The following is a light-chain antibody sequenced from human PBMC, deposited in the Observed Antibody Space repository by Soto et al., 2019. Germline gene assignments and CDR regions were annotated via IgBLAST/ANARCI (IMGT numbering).Light chain of an antibody. V-gene: IGKV1-39*01. J-gene: IGKJ1*01. CDR3: QQSYSTPPKT. CDR2: AAS. CDR1: QSISSY. Sequence: DIQMTQSPSSLSASVGDRVTITCRASQSISSYLNWYQQKPGKAPKLLIYAASSLQSGVPSRFSGSGSGTDFTLTISSLQPEYFATYYCQQSYSTPPKTFGQGTKVEIK.